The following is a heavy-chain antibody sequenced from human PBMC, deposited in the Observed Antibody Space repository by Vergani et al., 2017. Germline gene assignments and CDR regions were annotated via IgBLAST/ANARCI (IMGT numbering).Heavy chain of an antibody. CDR3: TRTLVTPFDS. Sequence: EVQLVESGGGLVKPGGSLRLSCAASGLAVSSYSMNWVRQIPGKGLEWVSSISASSTYIYYADAVRGRFTISRDNAKTSLFLQMNSLRAEDTAIYYCTRTLVTPFDSWGQGILVTVSS. D-gene: IGHD2-21*02. J-gene: IGHJ4*02. CDR2: ISASSTYI. V-gene: IGHV3-21*02. CDR1: GLAVSSYS.